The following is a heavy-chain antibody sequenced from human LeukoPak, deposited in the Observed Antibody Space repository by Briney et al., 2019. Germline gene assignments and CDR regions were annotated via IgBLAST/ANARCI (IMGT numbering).Heavy chain of an antibody. Sequence: PSETLSLTCTVSGGSISSGSYYWSWIRQPAGKGLEWIGRIYTSGSTNYNPSLKSRVTISVDTSKNQFSLKLSSVTAADTAVYYCARGYPFPQAGTYYFDYWGQGTLVTVSS. J-gene: IGHJ4*02. CDR2: IYTSGST. V-gene: IGHV4-61*02. CDR3: ARGYPFPQAGTYYFDY. D-gene: IGHD6-19*01. CDR1: GGSISSGSYY.